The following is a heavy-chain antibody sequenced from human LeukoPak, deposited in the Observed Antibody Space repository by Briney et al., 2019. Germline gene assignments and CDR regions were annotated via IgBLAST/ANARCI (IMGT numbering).Heavy chain of an antibody. Sequence: SETLSLTCAVSGYSITSGYYWAWIRQPPGKGLEWIGSIYHSGSNYYNPSLRSRVAISVDTSRNQFSLKLNSVTAADTATYFCARDRVPPYRGSDCYSGLDYWGQGTLVTVSS. CDR2: IYHSGSN. D-gene: IGHD2-21*02. CDR3: ARDRVPPYRGSDCYSGLDY. J-gene: IGHJ4*02. V-gene: IGHV4-38-2*02. CDR1: GYSITSGYY.